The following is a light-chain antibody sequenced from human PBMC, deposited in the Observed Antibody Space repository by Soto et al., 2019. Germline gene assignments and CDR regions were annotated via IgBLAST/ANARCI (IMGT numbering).Light chain of an antibody. V-gene: IGKV1-5*03. CDR1: QSIDSW. CDR3: QQYSSYSAGT. J-gene: IGKJ1*01. CDR2: EAS. Sequence: DIQMTQSPSTLSASVGDRVTITCRASQSIDSWLAWYQQKPGKTPNLLIYEASSLESGVSSRFSGSASGTEFTLTISSLQPDDFATYYCQQYSSYSAGTFGQGTKVEIK.